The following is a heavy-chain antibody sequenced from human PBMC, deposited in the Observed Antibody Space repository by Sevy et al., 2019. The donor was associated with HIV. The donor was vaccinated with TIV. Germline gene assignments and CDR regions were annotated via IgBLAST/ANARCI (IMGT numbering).Heavy chain of an antibody. D-gene: IGHD3-16*02. CDR1: GFTFSSYW. V-gene: IGHV3-7*01. J-gene: IGHJ4*02. Sequence: GGSLRLSCAASGFTFSSYWMSWVRQAPGKGLEWVANIKQDGSEKYYVDSVKGRFTISRDNAKNSLYLQMNSLRAEDTAVYYCAREPIMITFGGVIVYFHYWGQGTLVTVSS. CDR3: AREPIMITFGGVIVYFHY. CDR2: IKQDGSEK.